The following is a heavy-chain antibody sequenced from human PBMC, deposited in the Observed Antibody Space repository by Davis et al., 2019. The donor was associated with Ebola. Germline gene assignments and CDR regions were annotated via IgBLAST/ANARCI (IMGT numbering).Heavy chain of an antibody. V-gene: IGHV1-46*01. D-gene: IGHD3-10*01. Sequence: ASVKVSCKASGYTFTSYFMHWVRQAPGQGLEWMGVINPSGGGTTYAQKFQGRVTMTEDTSTDTAYMKVSSLRSEDTAVYYCVIGGRGGGFDYWGQGTLVTVSS. J-gene: IGHJ4*02. CDR1: GYTFTSYF. CDR2: INPSGGGT. CDR3: VIGGRGGGFDY.